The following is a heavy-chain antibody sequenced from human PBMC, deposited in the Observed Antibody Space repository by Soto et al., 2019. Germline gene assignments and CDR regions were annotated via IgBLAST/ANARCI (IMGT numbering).Heavy chain of an antibody. V-gene: IGHV1-18*01. J-gene: IGHJ4*02. CDR2: ISAYNGNT. CDR3: ARSIVVVTALGY. D-gene: IGHD2-21*02. Sequence: ASVKVSCKASGYTFTSYGISWVRQAPGQGLEWMGWISAYNGNTKYSQKFQGRVTITRDTSASTAYMELSSLRSEDTAVYYCARSIVVVTALGYWGQGSXVTVSS. CDR1: GYTFTSYG.